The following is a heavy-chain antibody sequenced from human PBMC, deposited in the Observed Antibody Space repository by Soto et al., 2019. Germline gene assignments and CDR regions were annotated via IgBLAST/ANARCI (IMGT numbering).Heavy chain of an antibody. D-gene: IGHD3-3*01. V-gene: IGHV4-39*01. CDR2: IYYSGST. J-gene: IGHJ5*02. CDR3: ASVGWSGYHYRWFGP. CDR1: GGSISSSSYY. Sequence: SETLSLTCTVSGGSISSSSYYWGWIRQPPGKGLEWIGSIYYSGSTYYNPSLKSRVTISVDTSKNQFSLKLSSVTAADTAVYYCASVGWSGYHYRWFGPWGQGTLVTVS.